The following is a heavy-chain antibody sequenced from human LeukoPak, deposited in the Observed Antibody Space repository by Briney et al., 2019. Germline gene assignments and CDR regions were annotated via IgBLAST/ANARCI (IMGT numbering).Heavy chain of an antibody. CDR3: AQGHMMGASDY. D-gene: IGHD1-26*01. V-gene: IGHV3-66*01. CDR1: GFTVTNNY. CDR2: IYSGGTT. Sequence: PGGSLRLSCAASGFTVTNNYMSWVRQAPGKGLEWVSVIYSGGTTYYADSVKGRFTISRDNSKNTLYLQMNSLRAEDTAVYYCAQGHMMGASDYWGPGTLVTVSS. J-gene: IGHJ4*02.